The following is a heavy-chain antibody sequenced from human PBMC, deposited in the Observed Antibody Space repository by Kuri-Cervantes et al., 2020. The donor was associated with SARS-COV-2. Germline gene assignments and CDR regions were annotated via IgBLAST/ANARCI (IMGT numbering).Heavy chain of an antibody. Sequence: LSLSGAASGFTVSSNYVSWVRQAPGKGLEWVSVIYSGGSTYYADSVQGRFTISRDNSKNTLYLQMNSLRVEDTAVYYCAREDRYGGNLNWFDPWGQGTLVTVSS. V-gene: IGHV3-53*01. D-gene: IGHD1-26*01. CDR1: GFTVSSNY. CDR3: AREDRYGGNLNWFDP. J-gene: IGHJ5*02. CDR2: IYSGGST.